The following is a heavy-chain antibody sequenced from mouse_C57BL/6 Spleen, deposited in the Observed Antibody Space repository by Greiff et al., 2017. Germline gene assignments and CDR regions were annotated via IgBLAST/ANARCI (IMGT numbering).Heavy chain of an antibody. Sequence: EVQLQQSGAELVRPGASVKLSCTASGFNINDYYIPWVKQRPEQGLEWIGWIDPANGDTEYASKFQGKATITADTSSNTAYLQLSSLTSEDTAVYYCTTGGYDEGYAMDYWGQGTSVTVSS. J-gene: IGHJ4*01. V-gene: IGHV14-4*01. CDR3: TTGGYDEGYAMDY. CDR2: IDPANGDT. D-gene: IGHD2-2*01. CDR1: GFNINDYY.